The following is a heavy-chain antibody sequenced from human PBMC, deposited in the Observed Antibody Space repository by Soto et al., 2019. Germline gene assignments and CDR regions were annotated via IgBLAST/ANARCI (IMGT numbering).Heavy chain of an antibody. CDR1: GGSFSGYY. CDR2: INHSGST. D-gene: IGHD3-3*01. V-gene: IGHV4-34*09. Sequence: SETLSLTCAVYGGSFSGYYWSWIRQPPGKGLEWIGEINHSGSTNYNPSLKSRVTISVDTSKNQFSLKLSSVTAADTAVYYCARARTDLLFLEWLSHHNNPWFEPWGQGTLVTVSS. J-gene: IGHJ5*02. CDR3: ARARTDLLFLEWLSHHNNPWFEP.